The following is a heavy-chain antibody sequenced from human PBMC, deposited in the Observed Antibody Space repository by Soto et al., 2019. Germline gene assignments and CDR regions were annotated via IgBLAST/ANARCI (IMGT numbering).Heavy chain of an antibody. CDR3: ASSAVVPAAIPGGYYYYGMDV. CDR2: IYPGDSDT. V-gene: IGHV5-51*01. J-gene: IGHJ6*02. D-gene: IGHD2-2*02. Sequence: GESLKISCKGSGYSFTSYWIGWVRQMPGKGLEWMGIIYPGDSDTRYSPSFQGQVTISADKSISTAYLQWSSLKASDTAMYYCASSAVVPAAIPGGYYYYGMDVWGQGATVTVSS. CDR1: GYSFTSYW.